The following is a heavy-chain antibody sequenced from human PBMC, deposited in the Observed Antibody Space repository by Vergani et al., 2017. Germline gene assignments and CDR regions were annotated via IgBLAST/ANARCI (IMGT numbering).Heavy chain of an antibody. CDR3: AKQYFVSGNYLFDY. CDR1: EFTFSNYA. Sequence: EVQLLESGGGLVQPGGSLRLTCAASEFTFSNYAINWVRQAPGKGLEWVSGISCNGVRAYYTDSVKGRFTISRDNSKNMLFLQMNNLRTEDTAIYYCAKQYFVSGNYLFDYWGQGTLVTVSS. V-gene: IGHV3-23*01. J-gene: IGHJ4*02. D-gene: IGHD3-10*01. CDR2: ISCNGVRA.